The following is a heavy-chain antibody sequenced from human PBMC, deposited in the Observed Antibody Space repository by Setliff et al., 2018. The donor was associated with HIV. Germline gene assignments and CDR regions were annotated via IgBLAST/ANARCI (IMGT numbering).Heavy chain of an antibody. D-gene: IGHD2-15*01. V-gene: IGHV4-38-2*01. CDR3: ARGQYCGGGSCYSPSYNWFDP. J-gene: IGHJ5*02. Sequence: PSETLSLTCAVSGYSISSGYYWGWIRQPPGRGLEWIGNIYHSGGTHYNPSLRSRVTISVDTSKNEFSLKLSSVTAADTAVYYCARGQYCGGGSCYSPSYNWFDPWGQGTLVTV. CDR1: GYSISSGYY. CDR2: IYHSGGT.